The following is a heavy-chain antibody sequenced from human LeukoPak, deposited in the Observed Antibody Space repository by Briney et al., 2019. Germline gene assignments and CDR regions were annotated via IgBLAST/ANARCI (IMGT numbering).Heavy chain of an antibody. D-gene: IGHD3-22*01. CDR1: GASITDNY. V-gene: IGHV4-59*01. J-gene: IGHJ4*02. CDR2: IHSGGNT. CDR3: ARGGAVHYDSSTPRIITGFDY. Sequence: KPSETLSLTCSVSGASITDNYWMWIRQPPGKGLEWIGYIHSGGNTNYNPALRSRATFSIATSRAQFSLTLTSVSAAETAVYYCARGGAVHYDSSTPRIITGFDYWGQGTLVTVSS.